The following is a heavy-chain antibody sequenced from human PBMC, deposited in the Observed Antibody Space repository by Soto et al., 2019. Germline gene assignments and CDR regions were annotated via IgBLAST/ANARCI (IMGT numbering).Heavy chain of an antibody. CDR1: GFSLSTSGVA. D-gene: IGHD2-15*01. Sequence: SGPTLVNPTQTLTLTCTFSGFSLSTSGVAVGWIRQPPGGALEWLAILYRDDDKRYNPSLNSRVTVTKDTSTNQVVLTMTNLEPVDTATYYCAYRESGRGRCFPFWGQGVLVTVSS. J-gene: IGHJ4*02. CDR3: AYRESGRGRCFPF. V-gene: IGHV2-5*02. CDR2: LYRDDDK.